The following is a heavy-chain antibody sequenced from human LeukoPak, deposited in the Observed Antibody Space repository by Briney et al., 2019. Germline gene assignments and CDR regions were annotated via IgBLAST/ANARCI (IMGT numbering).Heavy chain of an antibody. J-gene: IGHJ4*02. CDR3: ARGVYIAAAQYGY. D-gene: IGHD6-13*01. V-gene: IGHV4-59*01. CDR1: GFTFSSYW. CDR2: VYYSGTT. Sequence: GSLRLSCAASGFTFSSYWMSWIRQPPGKGLEWIGYVYYSGTTNYNPSLKSRVTISVDTSKNQFPLKLSSVTAADTAVYYCARGVYIAAAQYGYWGQGALVTVSS.